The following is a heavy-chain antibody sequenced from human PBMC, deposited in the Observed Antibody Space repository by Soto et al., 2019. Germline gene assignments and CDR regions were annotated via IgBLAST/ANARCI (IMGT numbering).Heavy chain of an antibody. CDR2: IYYSGST. Sequence: SETLSLTCTVSGGSISSYYWSWIRQPPGKGLEWIGYIYYSGSTNYNPSLKSRVTISVDTSKNQFSLKLSSVTAADTAVYYCAGAGTDIVATSPFDYWGQGTLVTVSS. CDR1: GGSISSYY. CDR3: AGAGTDIVATSPFDY. D-gene: IGHD5-12*01. V-gene: IGHV4-59*01. J-gene: IGHJ4*02.